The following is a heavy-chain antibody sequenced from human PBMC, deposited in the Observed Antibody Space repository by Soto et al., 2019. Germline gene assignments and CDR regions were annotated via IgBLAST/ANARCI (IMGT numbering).Heavy chain of an antibody. CDR2: IFYTGTA. CDR3: ARFGDSGLWPDS. J-gene: IGHJ4*02. CDR1: GGSMNSYY. Sequence: QVQLQESGPGLVKPSETLSLTCSVSGGSMNSYYWSWIRQPPGKGLEWIGYIFYTGTANYNPSLKSRISISVDTSKSQFSLTLTSVTAADTAVYYCARFGDSGLWPDSWGQGTLVTVSS. V-gene: IGHV4-59*01. D-gene: IGHD1-26*01.